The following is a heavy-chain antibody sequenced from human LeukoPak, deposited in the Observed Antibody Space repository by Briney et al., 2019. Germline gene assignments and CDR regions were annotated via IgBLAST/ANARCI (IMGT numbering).Heavy chain of an antibody. CDR1: GYTFTSYD. D-gene: IGHD3-22*01. CDR3: AREYYYDSSGPNWFDP. CDR2: MNPNSGNT. V-gene: IGHV1-8*01. Sequence: ASVKVSCKASGYTFTSYDINWVRQATGQGLEWMGWMNPNSGNTGYAQKFQGRVTMTRDTSTSTVYMELSSLRSEDTAVYYCAREYYYDSSGPNWFDPWGQGTLVTVSS. J-gene: IGHJ5*02.